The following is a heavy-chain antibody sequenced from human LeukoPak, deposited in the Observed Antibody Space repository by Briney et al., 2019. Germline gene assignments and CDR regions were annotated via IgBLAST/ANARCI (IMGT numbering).Heavy chain of an antibody. V-gene: IGHV1-69*04. CDR2: IIPILGIA. CDR1: GGTFSSYA. Sequence: SVKVSCKASGGTFSSYAISWVRQAPGQGLEWMGRIIPILGIANYAQKFQGRVTITADKSTSTAYMELSSLRSEDTAVYYCARVLGAHRYGSIDHWGQGTLVTVSS. J-gene: IGHJ4*02. D-gene: IGHD5-18*01. CDR3: ARVLGAHRYGSIDH.